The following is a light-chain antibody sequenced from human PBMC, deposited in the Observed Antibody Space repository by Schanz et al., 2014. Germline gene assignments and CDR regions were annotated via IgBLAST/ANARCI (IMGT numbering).Light chain of an antibody. V-gene: IGKV3-11*01. CDR3: QQRSNWPLT. J-gene: IGKJ4*01. CDR2: GAS. Sequence: PGERATLSCRASQSISRWLAWYQQKPGQTPRLLIYGASNRATGIATRFSGSGFGTDFTLTISSLEAEDFAVYYCQQRSNWPLTFGGGTKVEIK. CDR1: QSISRW.